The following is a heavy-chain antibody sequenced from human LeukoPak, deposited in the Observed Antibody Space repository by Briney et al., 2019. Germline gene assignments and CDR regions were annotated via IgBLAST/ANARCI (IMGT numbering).Heavy chain of an antibody. D-gene: IGHD1-26*01. CDR2: ISAGNGNT. V-gene: IGHV1-3*01. Sequence: ASVKVSCKASGCTFTSYAIHWVRQAPGQRLGWMGWISAGNGNTKYSQNFQGRVTFISNTSATTAFMELSSLRSEDAAVYFCARDSGSGNNDYWGQGTLVTVSS. CDR3: ARDSGSGNNDY. J-gene: IGHJ4*02. CDR1: GCTFTSYA.